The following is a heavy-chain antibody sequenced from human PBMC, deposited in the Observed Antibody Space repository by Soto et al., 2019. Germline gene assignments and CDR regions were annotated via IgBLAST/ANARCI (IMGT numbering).Heavy chain of an antibody. Sequence: SETLSLTCAVSGGSISSSSYYWGWIRQPPGKGLEWIGSIYYSGSTYYNPSLKSRVTISVDTSKNQFSLKLSSVTAADTAVYYCARHEAPSGWYFDYWGQGTLVTVSS. J-gene: IGHJ4*02. CDR2: IYYSGST. CDR1: GGSISSSSYY. V-gene: IGHV4-39*01. D-gene: IGHD6-19*01. CDR3: ARHEAPSGWYFDY.